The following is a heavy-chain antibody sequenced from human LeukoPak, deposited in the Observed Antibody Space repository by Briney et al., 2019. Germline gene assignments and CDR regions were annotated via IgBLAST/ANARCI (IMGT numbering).Heavy chain of an antibody. CDR3: AEYYFYDSSGYQQYYFDY. J-gene: IGHJ4*02. Sequence: PGRSLRLSCAASGFTFSSYAMSWARQAPGKGLEWVSGISNSGGSTYHADSVKGRFTISRDNSKDTLYLQMNSLRAEDTAVYYCAEYYFYDSSGYQQYYFDYWGQGTLVTVSS. D-gene: IGHD3-22*01. CDR2: ISNSGGST. V-gene: IGHV3-23*01. CDR1: GFTFSSYA.